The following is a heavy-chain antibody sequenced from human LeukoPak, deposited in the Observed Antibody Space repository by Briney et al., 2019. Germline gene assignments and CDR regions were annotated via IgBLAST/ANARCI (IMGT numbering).Heavy chain of an antibody. V-gene: IGHV3-7*01. J-gene: IGHJ4*02. CDR1: GFTFSNTW. Sequence: PGGSVRLSCVASGFTFSNTWMAWVRQAPGKGLEWVANINQDGRTRQYADSVRGRFTISRDNAKNSLYLEMNSLRAEDTGLYHCARDVKGNLDYWGQGTLVTVSS. CDR3: ARDVKGNLDY. CDR2: INQDGRTR.